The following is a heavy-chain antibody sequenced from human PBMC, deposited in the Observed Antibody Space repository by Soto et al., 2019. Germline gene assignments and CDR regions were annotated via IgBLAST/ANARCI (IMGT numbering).Heavy chain of an antibody. Sequence: QAQVVQSGAEVRKPGSSVKLSCKASEGTFNSYAIAWVRQAPGQGLEWMGGIIPYYNTLNYAQKFQDRVTITADDSTNTVYMELSSLRSGDTAVYFCASGASRWYPYFFDPWAQGTLVTVSS. CDR1: EGTFNSYA. CDR3: ASGASRWYPYFFDP. J-gene: IGHJ5*02. D-gene: IGHD6-13*01. CDR2: IIPYYNTL. V-gene: IGHV1-69*01.